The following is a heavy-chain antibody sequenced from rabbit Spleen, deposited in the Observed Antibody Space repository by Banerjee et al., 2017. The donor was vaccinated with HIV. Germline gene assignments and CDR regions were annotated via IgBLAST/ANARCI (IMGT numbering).Heavy chain of an antibody. CDR3: ARAIYVGFAGYGYAPHYFNL. CDR1: GFSFSNKA. CDR2: IYPDYGTT. J-gene: IGHJ4*01. D-gene: IGHD6-1*01. V-gene: IGHV1S47*01. Sequence: QEQLVESGGGLVQPEGSLTLTCTASGFSFSNKAVMCWVRQAPGKGLEWIAYIYPDYGTTDYANWVNGRFTISLDNAQNTVFLQMTSLTAADTATYFCARAIYVGFAGYGYAPHYFNLWGPGTLVTVS.